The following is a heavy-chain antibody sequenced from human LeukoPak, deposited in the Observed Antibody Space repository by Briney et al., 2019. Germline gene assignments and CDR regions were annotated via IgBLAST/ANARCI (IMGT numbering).Heavy chain of an antibody. V-gene: IGHV4-39*01. Sequence: PSETLSLTCTVSGGSISSSSYYWGWIRQPPGKGLEWIGSIYYSGSTYYNPSLKSRVTISVDTSKNQFSLKLSSVTAADTAVYYCARHEQAAVYDALDIWGQGTMVTVSS. CDR1: GGSISSSSYY. J-gene: IGHJ3*02. D-gene: IGHD6-13*01. CDR2: IYYSGST. CDR3: ARHEQAAVYDALDI.